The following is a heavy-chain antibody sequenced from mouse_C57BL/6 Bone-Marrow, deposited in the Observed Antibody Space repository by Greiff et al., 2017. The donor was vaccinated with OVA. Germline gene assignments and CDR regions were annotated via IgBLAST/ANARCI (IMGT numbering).Heavy chain of an antibody. Sequence: EVQLQQSEPELVKPGASVKISCKASGYSFTDYNMNWVKQSNGKSLEWIGVINPNYGTTSYNQKFKGKATLTVDQSSSTAYMQLNSLTSEDSAVYYCARRVGRGSSYAMDYWGQGTSVTVSS. CDR2: INPNYGTT. CDR1: GYSFTDYN. CDR3: ARRVGRGSSYAMDY. J-gene: IGHJ4*01. V-gene: IGHV1-39*01. D-gene: IGHD1-1*01.